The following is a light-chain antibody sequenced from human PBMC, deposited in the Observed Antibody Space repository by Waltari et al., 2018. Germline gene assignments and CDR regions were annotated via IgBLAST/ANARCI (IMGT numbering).Light chain of an antibody. Sequence: DIQLTQSPSTLSASVGDRVTITCRASHSQSISTWLAWYQQKPGKAPKLLFYKASTLESGVPSSFSGSGSGTEFTLTISSLQPDDFATYYCQQYNSYWTFGQGTKVEIK. V-gene: IGKV1-5*03. CDR2: KAS. CDR1: HSQSISTW. J-gene: IGKJ1*01. CDR3: QQYNSYWT.